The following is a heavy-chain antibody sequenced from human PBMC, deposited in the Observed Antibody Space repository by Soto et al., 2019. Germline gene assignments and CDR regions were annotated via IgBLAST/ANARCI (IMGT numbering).Heavy chain of an antibody. CDR1: GYTLTELS. CDR3: ATLGGHNWGSYRPDI. D-gene: IGHD3-16*02. J-gene: IGHJ4*02. Sequence: ASVKVSCKVSGYTLTELSMHWVRQAPGKGLEWKGGFDPEDGETFSAQKFQGRVTMTEDTFTATAYMELSSLRSEDTAVYYCATLGGHNWGSYRPDIWGQGTLVTVSS. V-gene: IGHV1-24*01. CDR2: FDPEDGET.